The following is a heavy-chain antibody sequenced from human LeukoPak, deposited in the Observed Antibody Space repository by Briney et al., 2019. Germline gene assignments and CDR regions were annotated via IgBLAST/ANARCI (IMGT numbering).Heavy chain of an antibody. CDR2: ISDSGAGA. CDR3: ARLFKVVPAASHM. V-gene: IGHV3-23*01. D-gene: IGHD2-2*01. Sequence: PGGSLRLSCVASAFTFGTYGMTWVRQAPGMGLEWVSGISDSGAGAYYADSVRGRFIISRDNSKNTLYLQMNSLRAEDTAVYYCARLFKVVPAASHMWGRGTLVSVSS. J-gene: IGHJ4*02. CDR1: AFTFGTYG.